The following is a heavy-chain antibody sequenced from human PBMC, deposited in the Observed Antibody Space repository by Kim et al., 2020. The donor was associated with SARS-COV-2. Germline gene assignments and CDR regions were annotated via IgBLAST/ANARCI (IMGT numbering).Heavy chain of an antibody. Sequence: SVKVSCKASGGTFSSYAISWVRQAPGQGLEWMGRIIPILGIANYAQKFQGRVTITADKSTSTAYMELSSLRSEDTAVYYCARGRVDFYGSYYYYGMDVWGQGTTVTVSS. D-gene: IGHD3-10*01. V-gene: IGHV1-69*04. CDR3: ARGRVDFYGSYYYYGMDV. CDR2: IIPILGIA. CDR1: GGTFSSYA. J-gene: IGHJ6*02.